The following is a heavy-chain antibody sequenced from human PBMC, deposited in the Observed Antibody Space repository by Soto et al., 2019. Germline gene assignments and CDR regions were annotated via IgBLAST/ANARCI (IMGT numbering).Heavy chain of an antibody. Sequence: QVQLQESGPGLVKPSQTLSLTCSVSGGSFSSDSFIWSWVRQFPGKGLEWIGYINYSGTTYYNPSIRSRITMSVDTSKNQFSLNLSSVTAADTAVYYCARDHKWDGMDVWGQGTKVTVSS. CDR3: ARDHKWDGMDV. J-gene: IGHJ6*02. CDR1: GGSFSSDSFI. CDR2: INYSGTT. V-gene: IGHV4-31*03. D-gene: IGHD1-26*01.